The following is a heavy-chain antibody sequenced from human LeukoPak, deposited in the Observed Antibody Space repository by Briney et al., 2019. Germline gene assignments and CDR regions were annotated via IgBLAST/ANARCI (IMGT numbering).Heavy chain of an antibody. J-gene: IGHJ4*02. D-gene: IGHD3-3*01. CDR1: GASLSVSGRN. CDR2: IYYSGST. Sequence: SETLSLTCTVSGASLSVSGRNWGWVRQPPGKGLEWIASIYYSGSTYYSPSLESRVTMSVDTSKNQFSLKLSSVTAADTAVYYCARHWDYDFWSGYYPTIDYWGQGTLVTVSS. V-gene: IGHV4-39*01. CDR3: ARHWDYDFWSGYYPTIDY.